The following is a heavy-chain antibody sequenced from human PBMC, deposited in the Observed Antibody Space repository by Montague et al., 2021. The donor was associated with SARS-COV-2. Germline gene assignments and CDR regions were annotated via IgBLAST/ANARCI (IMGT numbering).Heavy chain of an antibody. Sequence: SETLSLTCTVSGGSIGSSSHYWGWIRQPPGKGLEWIGSIYYSGSTYYNPSLKSRVTISVDTSKNQFSLKLSSVTAADTAVFYCARHSGDYTIFGVVIYYMDVWGKGTTVTVSS. D-gene: IGHD3-3*01. J-gene: IGHJ6*03. CDR2: IYYSGST. CDR1: GGSIGSSSHY. CDR3: ARHSGDYTIFGVVIYYMDV. V-gene: IGHV4-39*01.